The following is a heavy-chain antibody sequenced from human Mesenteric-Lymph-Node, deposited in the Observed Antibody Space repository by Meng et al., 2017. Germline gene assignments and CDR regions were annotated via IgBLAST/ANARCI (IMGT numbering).Heavy chain of an antibody. Sequence: SRKISGAASGFTFGTFAMNWVRQAPGKGLEWVSYIDSSGTSIYYAHSVKGRFAISRDNVKNSLYLQMSSLRAEDTAVYYCARGPQWLVHNYYGMDVWGQGTTVTVSS. CDR1: GFTFGTFA. V-gene: IGHV3-48*03. J-gene: IGHJ6*02. D-gene: IGHD6-19*01. CDR3: ARGPQWLVHNYYGMDV. CDR2: IDSSGTSI.